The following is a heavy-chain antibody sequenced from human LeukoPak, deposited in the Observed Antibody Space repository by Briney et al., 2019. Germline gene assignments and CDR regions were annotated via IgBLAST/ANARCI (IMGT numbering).Heavy chain of an antibody. CDR1: GFTFSSYG. CDR3: AKQMAVDYFDY. D-gene: IGHD5-24*01. Sequence: GGSLRLSCAASGFTFSSYGMHWVRQAPGKGLEWVAVISYDGSNKYYADSVKGRFTISRDNAKNTVYLQTNSLKPEDTAVYYCAKQMAVDYFDYWGQGTLVTVSS. CDR2: ISYDGSNK. J-gene: IGHJ4*02. V-gene: IGHV3-30-3*02.